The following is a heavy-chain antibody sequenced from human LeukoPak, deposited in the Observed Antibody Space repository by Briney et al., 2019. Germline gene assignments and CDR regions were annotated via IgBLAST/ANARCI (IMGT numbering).Heavy chain of an antibody. Sequence: SETLSLTCTVSGGSISSSSYYWGWIRQPPGKGLEWIGNIYHSGSTYYNPSLKSRVTISVDTSENRFSLKVSSVTAADTGVYYCARGIVATDSHYYMDVWGKGTTVTVS. V-gene: IGHV4-39*07. CDR1: GGSISSSSYY. D-gene: IGHD2/OR15-2a*01. CDR2: IYHSGST. CDR3: ARGIVATDSHYYMDV. J-gene: IGHJ6*03.